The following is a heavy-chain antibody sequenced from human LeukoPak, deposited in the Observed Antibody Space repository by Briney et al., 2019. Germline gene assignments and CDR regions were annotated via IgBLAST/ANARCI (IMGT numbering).Heavy chain of an antibody. J-gene: IGHJ6*04. V-gene: IGHV1-69*01. Sequence: SVKVSCKASGGTLSSYAISWVRHAPGQGLEWMGGIIPIFGTANYAQKFQGRVTITADESTSTAYMELSSLRSEDTAVYYCASRLPSPGEGKYYYGMDVWAKGPRSPSPQ. D-gene: IGHD3-10*01. CDR3: ASRLPSPGEGKYYYGMDV. CDR1: GGTLSSYA. CDR2: IIPIFGTA.